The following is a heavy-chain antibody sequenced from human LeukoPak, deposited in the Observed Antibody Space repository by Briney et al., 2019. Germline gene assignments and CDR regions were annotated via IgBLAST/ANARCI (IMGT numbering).Heavy chain of an antibody. CDR3: ARDYGDYVFDY. Sequence: GGSLRLSCAADGFTFRKHWMSWVRQAMGKGLECVAKIKEDGSEKHYVDSVKGRFTIPRDNAKNSLYLQMNSLRAEDTAVYYCARDYGDYVFDYWGQGTLVTVSS. CDR1: GFTFRKHW. CDR2: IKEDGSEK. D-gene: IGHD4-17*01. J-gene: IGHJ4*02. V-gene: IGHV3-7*01.